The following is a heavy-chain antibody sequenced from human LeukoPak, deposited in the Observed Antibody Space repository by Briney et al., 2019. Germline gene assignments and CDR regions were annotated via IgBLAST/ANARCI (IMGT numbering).Heavy chain of an antibody. Sequence: GGSLRLSCAASGFTFSNAWMSWVRQAPGKGLEWVAVISYDGSNKYYADSVKGRFTISRDNSKNTLYLQMNSLRAEDTAVYYCAKDRKATVIPVPTLDYWGQGTLVTVSS. CDR2: ISYDGSNK. CDR3: AKDRKATVIPVPTLDY. CDR1: GFTFSNAW. D-gene: IGHD4-17*01. V-gene: IGHV3-30*18. J-gene: IGHJ4*02.